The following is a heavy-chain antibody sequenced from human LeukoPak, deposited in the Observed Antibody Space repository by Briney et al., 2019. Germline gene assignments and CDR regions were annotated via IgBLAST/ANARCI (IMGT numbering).Heavy chain of an antibody. D-gene: IGHD3-3*01. J-gene: IGHJ6*03. CDR2: MTPNSGNT. Sequence: ASVKVSCKASGYTFTSYDNNWVRQATGQGLEWMGWMTPNSGNTGYAQKFQGRVTITRNTSISTAYMELSSLRSEDTAVYYCARGYDFWSGSYHYYMDVWGKGTTVTVSS. V-gene: IGHV1-8*03. CDR1: GYTFTSYD. CDR3: ARGYDFWSGSYHYYMDV.